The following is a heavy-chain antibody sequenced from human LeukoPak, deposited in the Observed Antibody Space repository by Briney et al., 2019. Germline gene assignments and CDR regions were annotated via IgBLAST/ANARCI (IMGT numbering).Heavy chain of an antibody. V-gene: IGHV3-30*18. CDR1: GFTFSSYG. Sequence: GGSLRLSCAASGFTFSSYGMHWVRQAPGKGLEWVAVISYDGSNKYYADSVKGRFTISRDNSKNTLYLQMNSLRAEDTAVYYCAKDLRVAPSRYYNYYGMDVWGQGTTVTASS. CDR2: ISYDGSNK. CDR3: AKDLRVAPSRYYNYYGMDV. D-gene: IGHD2-2*01. J-gene: IGHJ6*02.